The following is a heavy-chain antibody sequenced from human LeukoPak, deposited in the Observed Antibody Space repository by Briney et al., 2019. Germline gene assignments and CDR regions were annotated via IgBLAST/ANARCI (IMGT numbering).Heavy chain of an antibody. J-gene: IGHJ4*02. CDR1: GFTFSNGW. Sequence: GGSLRLSWAVSGFTFSNGWMSWVRQAPGKGLEWVGRIKSKTDGGSTDYAAPVTGRFTISRDDSKNTLYLQMNSLKTADTAVYYCTTEYYYDSSGLFDYWGQGTLVTVSS. CDR2: IKSKTDGGST. D-gene: IGHD3-22*01. CDR3: TTEYYYDSSGLFDY. V-gene: IGHV3-15*01.